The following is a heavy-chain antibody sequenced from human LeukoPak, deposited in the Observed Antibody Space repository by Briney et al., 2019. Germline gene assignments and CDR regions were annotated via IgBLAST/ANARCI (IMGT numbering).Heavy chain of an antibody. Sequence: SLRLSCAASGFTFDDYAMHWVRQAPGKGLEWVSGISWNSGSIGYADSVKGRFTISRDNAKNSLYLQMNSLRAEDMALYYCAKDFLNYYGSGIDIWGQGTMVTVSS. CDR3: AKDFLNYYGSGIDI. V-gene: IGHV3-9*03. D-gene: IGHD3-10*01. J-gene: IGHJ3*02. CDR2: ISWNSGSI. CDR1: GFTFDDYA.